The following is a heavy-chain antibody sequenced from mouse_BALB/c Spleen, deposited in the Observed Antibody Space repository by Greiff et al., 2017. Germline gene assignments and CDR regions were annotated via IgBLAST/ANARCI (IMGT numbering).Heavy chain of an antibody. V-gene: IGHV5-6-5*01. Sequence: EVQVVESGGGLVKPGGSLKLSCAASGFTFSSYAMSWVRQTPEKRLEWVASISSGGSTYYPDSVKGRFTISRDNARNILYLQMSSLRSEDTAMYYCARRRGYDVYFDYWGQGTTLTVSS. CDR2: ISSGGST. D-gene: IGHD2-2*01. J-gene: IGHJ2*01. CDR3: ARRRGYDVYFDY. CDR1: GFTFSSYA.